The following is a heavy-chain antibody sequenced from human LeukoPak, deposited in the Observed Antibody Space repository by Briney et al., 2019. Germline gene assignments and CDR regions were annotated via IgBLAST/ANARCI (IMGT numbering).Heavy chain of an antibody. CDR1: GGSISSSSYY. CDR2: ICYSGST. V-gene: IGHV4-39*07. Sequence: SETLSLTCTVSGGSISSSSYYWRWIRQPPGKGLEWFGSICYSGSTYYNPSLKSRVTISVDTSKKQFSLRLSSVTAADTAVYYCARTPIYYFDNSGYYNWGQGTLVTVSS. D-gene: IGHD3-22*01. J-gene: IGHJ4*02. CDR3: ARTPIYYFDNSGYYN.